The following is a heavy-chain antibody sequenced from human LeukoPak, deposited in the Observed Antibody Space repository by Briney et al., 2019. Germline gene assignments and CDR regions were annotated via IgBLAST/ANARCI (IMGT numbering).Heavy chain of an antibody. J-gene: IGHJ6*02. CDR2: IYYSGST. Sequence: PSETLSLTCTVSGGSISHYYWSWIRQPPGKGLEWIGYIYYSGSTNYSPSLKTRVTISVDTSKNQFSLKLSSVAAADTAVYYCARHMGYCSGDSCYSYYYYSMDVWGPGTTVTVSS. CDR1: GGSISHYY. V-gene: IGHV4-59*08. CDR3: ARHMGYCSGDSCYSYYYYSMDV. D-gene: IGHD2-15*01.